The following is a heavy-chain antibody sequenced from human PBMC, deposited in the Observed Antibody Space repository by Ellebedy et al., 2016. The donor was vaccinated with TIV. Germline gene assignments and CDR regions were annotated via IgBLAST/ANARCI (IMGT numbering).Heavy chain of an antibody. J-gene: IGHJ6*02. CDR1: GFSFTGYY. V-gene: IGHV1-2*04. Sequence: AASVKVSCKASGFSFTGYYIHWVRQAPGQGLEWMGWITPNSGRTKYAQKFQDWVTITRDTSISTAYMALTRLRRDDTAVYYCARDYGTSFGMSSGMDVWGQGTTVTVSS. D-gene: IGHD2-2*01. CDR3: ARDYGTSFGMSSGMDV. CDR2: ITPNSGRT.